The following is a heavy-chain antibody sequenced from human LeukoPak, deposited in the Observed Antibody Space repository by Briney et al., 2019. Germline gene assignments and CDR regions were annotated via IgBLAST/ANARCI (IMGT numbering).Heavy chain of an antibody. D-gene: IGHD2-21*01. J-gene: IGHJ4*02. Sequence: GGSLRLSCAASGFSFSSYAMSWARQAPGKGLEWISGISKSGDNTQYADSVKGRFTISRDNSKNTLYLQMNSLRAEDTAVYYCARDPLGDSTYYFDYWGQGTLVTVSS. V-gene: IGHV3-23*01. CDR3: ARDPLGDSTYYFDY. CDR1: GFSFSSYA. CDR2: ISKSGDNT.